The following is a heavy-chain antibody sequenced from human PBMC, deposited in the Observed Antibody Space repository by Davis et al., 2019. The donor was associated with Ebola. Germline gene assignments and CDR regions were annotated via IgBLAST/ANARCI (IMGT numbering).Heavy chain of an antibody. D-gene: IGHD6-19*01. J-gene: IGHJ4*02. CDR2: IYSSGTT. CDR3: ARAPAGRWQWPGTACDY. CDR1: GFSVSTNY. Sequence: GESLKISCAASGFSVSTNYMSWVRQAPGKGLEWVSVIYSSGTTYYADSVKGRFTISRDSSKNTLYLQLNSLRPEDTALYYCARAPAGRWQWPGTACDYWGQGTLVTVSS. V-gene: IGHV3-53*01.